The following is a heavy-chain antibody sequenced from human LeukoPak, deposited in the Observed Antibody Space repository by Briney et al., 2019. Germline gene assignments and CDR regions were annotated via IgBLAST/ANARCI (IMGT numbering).Heavy chain of an antibody. CDR1: GFTFSSYW. CDR3: ASYVDTVRYDAFDV. Sequence: GGSLRLSCAASGFTFSSYWMNWVRQAPGKGLVWVSRIHPDGKNTAYVDSVKGRFTISRDNARNTLFLQMNSLRAEDAAVYYCASYVDTVRYDAFDVWGQGTMVTVSS. CDR2: IHPDGKNT. D-gene: IGHD5-18*01. J-gene: IGHJ3*01. V-gene: IGHV3-74*01.